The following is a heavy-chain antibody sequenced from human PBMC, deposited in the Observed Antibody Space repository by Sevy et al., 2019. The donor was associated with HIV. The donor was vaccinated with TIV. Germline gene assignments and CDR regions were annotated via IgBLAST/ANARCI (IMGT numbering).Heavy chain of an antibody. CDR3: ARELEGFSAYYYYYYMDV. J-gene: IGHJ6*03. CDR1: GGSISSYY. Sequence: SETLSLTCTVSGGSISSYYWSWIRQPPGKGLEWIGYIYYSGSTNYNPSLKSRVTISVDTSKNQFSLKLSSVTAADTAVYYCARELEGFSAYYYYYYMDVWGKGTTVTVSS. D-gene: IGHD6-6*01. CDR2: IYYSGST. V-gene: IGHV4-59*01.